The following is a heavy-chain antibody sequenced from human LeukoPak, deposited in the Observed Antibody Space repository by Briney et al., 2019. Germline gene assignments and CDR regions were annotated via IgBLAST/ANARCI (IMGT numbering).Heavy chain of an antibody. V-gene: IGHV4-61*08. CDR3: ARARYYYYYYMDV. CDR2: IYYSGST. CDR1: GGSISSGDYY. Sequence: SETLSLTCVVSGGSISSGDYYWNWIRQPPGKGLEWIGYIYYSGSTNYNPSLKSRVTISVDTSKNQFSLKLSSVTAADTAVYYCARARYYYYYYMDVWGKGTTVTISS. J-gene: IGHJ6*03.